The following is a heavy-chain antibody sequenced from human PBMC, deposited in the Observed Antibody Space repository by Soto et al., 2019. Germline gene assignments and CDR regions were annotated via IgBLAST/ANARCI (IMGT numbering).Heavy chain of an antibody. CDR2: ITASGGFT. Sequence: HPGGSLRLSCAASGFTFSSYSMNWVRQAPGKGLEWLSSITASGGFTKYADSVKGRFTTSRDNPKNTLYLQMNSLRVEDTAVYYCAKDPNGDYIGAFDMWGQGIMVTVAS. V-gene: IGHV3-23*01. J-gene: IGHJ3*02. D-gene: IGHD4-17*01. CDR1: GFTFSSYS. CDR3: AKDPNGDYIGAFDM.